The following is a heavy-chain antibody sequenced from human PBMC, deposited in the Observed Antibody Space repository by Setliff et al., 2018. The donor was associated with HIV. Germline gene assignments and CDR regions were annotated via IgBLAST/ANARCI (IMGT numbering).Heavy chain of an antibody. Sequence: PGGSLRLSCAASGFTFSKSGMHWVRQAPGKGLEWVTFIRYDESDKDYADSVKGRFTISRDNSKNTLCLQMNRLRSEDTAVYYCAKNLFSSRWSPLDSWGQGTLVTVSS. CDR2: IRYDESDK. CDR1: GFTFSKSG. J-gene: IGHJ4*02. CDR3: AKNLFSSRWSPLDS. D-gene: IGHD6-13*01. V-gene: IGHV3-30*02.